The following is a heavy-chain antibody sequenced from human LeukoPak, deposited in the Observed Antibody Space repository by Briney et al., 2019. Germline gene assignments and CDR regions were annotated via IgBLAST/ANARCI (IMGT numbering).Heavy chain of an antibody. CDR3: ARESTKYGAYVSGFDF. CDR1: GFTSSSHW. CDR2: IMQDGSEK. D-gene: IGHD4-17*01. Sequence: GGSLRLSCRASGFTSSSHWMNWVRQAPGKGLEWVANIMQDGSEKYYVDSVKGRFIISRDNAKNSLYLQMNSLRAEDTAVYYCARESTKYGAYVSGFDFWGQGTMVTVSS. V-gene: IGHV3-7*01. J-gene: IGHJ3*01.